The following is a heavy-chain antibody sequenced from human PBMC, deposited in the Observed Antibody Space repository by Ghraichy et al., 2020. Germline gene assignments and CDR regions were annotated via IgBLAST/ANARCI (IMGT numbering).Heavy chain of an antibody. V-gene: IGHV3-30-3*01. CDR1: KFTFSTYS. Sequence: GESLNISCTASKFTFSTYSMHWVRQAPGKGLEWVAVISHDGNSKYYADSVKGRFTISRDNSKNMVYLQMNRLRTEDTAVYYCARDIKSSSWSYYFYAMDVWGQGTMVTVSS. J-gene: IGHJ6*02. CDR3: ARDIKSSSWSYYFYAMDV. D-gene: IGHD6-13*01. CDR2: ISHDGNSK.